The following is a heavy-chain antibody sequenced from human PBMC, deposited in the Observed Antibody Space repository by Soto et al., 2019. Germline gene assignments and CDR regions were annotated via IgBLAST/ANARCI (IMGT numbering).Heavy chain of an antibody. CDR1: GFTFRIHW. V-gene: IGHV3-74*01. CDR2: INGDGSVT. J-gene: IGHJ4*02. Sequence: SLRLSCAVSGFTFRIHWMHWFRQAPGKELVWVSRINGDGSVTSTADSVRGRFTISRDNAKSTLYLQMNSLGAEDTALYYCARWFLNRASSFDSRRQGTLVTVTS. CDR3: ARWFLNRASSFDS. D-gene: IGHD6-13*01.